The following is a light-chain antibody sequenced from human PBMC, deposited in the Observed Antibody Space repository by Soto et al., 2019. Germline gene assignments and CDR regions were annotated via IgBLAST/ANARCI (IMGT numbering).Light chain of an antibody. CDR3: QQFDTSRWT. J-gene: IGKJ1*01. CDR2: GAS. V-gene: IGKV3-20*01. Sequence: EIVLTQSPGTLSLSPGERATLSCRASQSVSSSYLAWYQQKPGQAHRLLIYGASSRATGIPDRFSGSGSGTDFTITISRLEPEDFAVYYCQQFDTSRWTFGKGTQVEIK. CDR1: QSVSSSY.